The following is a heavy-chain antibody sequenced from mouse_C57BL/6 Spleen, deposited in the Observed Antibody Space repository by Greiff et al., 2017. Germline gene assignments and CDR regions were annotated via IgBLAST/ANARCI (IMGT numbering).Heavy chain of an antibody. CDR1: GFTFSSYA. CDR2: ISDGGSYT. V-gene: IGHV5-4*01. J-gene: IGHJ2*01. CDR3: ARDADYDYDGYFDY. Sequence: EVQVVESGGGLVKPGGSLKLSCAASGFTFSSYAMSWVRQTPEKRLEWVATISDGGSYTYYPDNVKGRFTISRDNAKNNLYLQMSHLKSEDTAMYYCARDADYDYDGYFDYWGQGTTLTVSS. D-gene: IGHD2-4*01.